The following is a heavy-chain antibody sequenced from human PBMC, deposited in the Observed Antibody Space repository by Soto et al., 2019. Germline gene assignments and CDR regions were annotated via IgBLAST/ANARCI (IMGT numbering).Heavy chain of an antibody. J-gene: IGHJ6*02. D-gene: IGHD2-8*01. CDR3: ARGDIVLMVHRLGYYGMDV. V-gene: IGHV1-2*04. CDR1: GYTFTGYY. CDR2: INPNSGGT. Sequence: GASVKVSCKASGYTFTGYYMHWVRQAPGQGLEWMGWINPNSGGTNYAQKFQGWVTMTRDTSISTAYMELSRLRSDDTAVYYCARGDIVLMVHRLGYYGMDVWGQGTTVTVSS.